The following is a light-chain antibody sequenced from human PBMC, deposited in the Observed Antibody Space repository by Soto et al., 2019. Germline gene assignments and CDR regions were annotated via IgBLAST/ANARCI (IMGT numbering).Light chain of an antibody. J-gene: IGKJ1*01. Sequence: IVMTQSPDSLAVSLGGRSTINCKSSQSVLYSANNKDHLAWYQQKPGQPPKLLIYWASTRESGVPDRFSGSGFGTDFTLTISSLQAEDVAIYYCQQYYSTPRTFGQGTKADIK. V-gene: IGKV4-1*01. CDR3: QQYYSTPRT. CDR2: WAS. CDR1: QSVLYSANNKDH.